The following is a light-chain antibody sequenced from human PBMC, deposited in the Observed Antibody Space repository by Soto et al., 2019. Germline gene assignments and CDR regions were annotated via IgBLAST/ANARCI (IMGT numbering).Light chain of an antibody. CDR1: SSNIGSDY. CDR2: RNN. V-gene: IGLV1-47*01. CDR3: AAWDDSLGVNGV. J-gene: IGLJ3*02. Sequence: QSVLTQPPSASGTPGQRVTISCSGSSSNIGSDYVYWYQQLPGTAPRLLIYRNNQRPSGVPDRFSGSKSGTSASLAISGLRSEDEADYYCAAWDDSLGVNGVFGGGTKVTVL.